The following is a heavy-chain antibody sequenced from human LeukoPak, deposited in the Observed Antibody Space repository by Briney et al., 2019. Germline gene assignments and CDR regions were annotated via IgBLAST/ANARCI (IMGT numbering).Heavy chain of an antibody. CDR2: IYHSGST. J-gene: IGHJ5*02. CDR3: ARVWAGAAAGTVPDH. V-gene: IGHV4-38-2*01. D-gene: IGHD6-13*01. CDR1: GYSISSGYY. Sequence: PSETLSLTCAVSGYSISSGYYWGWIRQPPGKGLGWIGSIYHSGSTYYNPSLKSRVTISVDMSKNQFSVKLNSVTAADTAVYYCARVWAGAAAGTVPDHWGQGTLVTVSS.